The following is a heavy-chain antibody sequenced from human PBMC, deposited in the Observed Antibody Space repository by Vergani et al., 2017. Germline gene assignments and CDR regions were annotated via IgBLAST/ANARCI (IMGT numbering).Heavy chain of an antibody. Sequence: QVQLQQWGAGLLKPSETLSLTCAVYGGSFSGYYWSWIRQPPGKGLEWIGEINHSGSTNYNPSLKSRGTISVDTSKNQFSLKLSSVTAADTAVDYCARSSYGHPNRNYYYYYYMDVWGKGTTVTVSS. D-gene: IGHD5-18*01. J-gene: IGHJ6*03. CDR3: ARSSYGHPNRNYYYYYYMDV. V-gene: IGHV4-34*01. CDR2: INHSGST. CDR1: GGSFSGYY.